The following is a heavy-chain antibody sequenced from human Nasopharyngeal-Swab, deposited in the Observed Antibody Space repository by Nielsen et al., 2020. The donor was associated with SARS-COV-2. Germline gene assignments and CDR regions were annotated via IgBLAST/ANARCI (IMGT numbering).Heavy chain of an antibody. CDR1: RFTFSSYG. Sequence: GESLKISCVASRFTFSSYGMHWVRQAPGKGLEWVAVIWYDGSKYYYADSVKGRFTISRDNSKNTLYLQMNSLRAEDTAVYYCARDLWFGGGYWGQGTLVTVSS. CDR3: ARDLWFGGGY. D-gene: IGHD3-10*01. V-gene: IGHV3-33*01. CDR2: IWYDGSKY. J-gene: IGHJ4*02.